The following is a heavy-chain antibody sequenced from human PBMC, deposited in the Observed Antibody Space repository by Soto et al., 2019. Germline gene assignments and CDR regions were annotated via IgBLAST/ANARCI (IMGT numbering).Heavy chain of an antibody. J-gene: IGHJ4*02. V-gene: IGHV3-30*18. Sequence: GGSLRLSCAASGFTFSSYGMHWVRQAPGKGLEWVAVISYDGSNKYYADSVKGRFTISRDNSKNTLYLQMNSLRAEDTAVYYCVKDQVVATTTPWYFDYWGQGTLVTVSS. CDR3: VKDQVVATTTPWYFDY. D-gene: IGHD5-12*01. CDR2: ISYDGSNK. CDR1: GFTFSSYG.